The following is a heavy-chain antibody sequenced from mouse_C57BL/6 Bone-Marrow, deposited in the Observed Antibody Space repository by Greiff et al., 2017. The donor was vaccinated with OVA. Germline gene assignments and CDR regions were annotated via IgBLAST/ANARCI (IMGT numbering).Heavy chain of an antibody. CDR3: ARGGGFITTDRWYFDV. Sequence: QVQLQQPGAELVKPGASVKMSCKASGYTFTSYWITWVKQRPGQGLEWIGDIYPGSGSTNYNEKFKSKATLTVDTSSSTAYMQLSSLTSEDSAVYDCARGGGFITTDRWYFDVWGTGTTVTVSS. CDR2: IYPGSGST. CDR1: GYTFTSYW. V-gene: IGHV1-55*01. J-gene: IGHJ1*03. D-gene: IGHD1-1*01.